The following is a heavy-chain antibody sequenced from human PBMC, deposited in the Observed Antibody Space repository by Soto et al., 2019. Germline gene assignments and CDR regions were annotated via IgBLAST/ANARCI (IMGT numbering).Heavy chain of an antibody. CDR3: AKPNALYYYDSSGYCDY. D-gene: IGHD3-22*01. J-gene: IGHJ4*02. Sequence: PGGSLRLSCAASGFTFSSYGMHWVRQAPGKGLEWVAVISYDGSNKYYADSVKGRFTISRDNSKNTLYLQMNSLRAEDTAVYYCAKPNALYYYDSSGYCDYWGQGTLVTVSS. CDR1: GFTFSSYG. V-gene: IGHV3-30*18. CDR2: ISYDGSNK.